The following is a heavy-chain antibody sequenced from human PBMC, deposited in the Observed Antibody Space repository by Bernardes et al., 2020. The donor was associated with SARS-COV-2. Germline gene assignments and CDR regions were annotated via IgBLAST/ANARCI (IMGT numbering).Heavy chain of an antibody. CDR2: ITGSGSTQ. CDR3: ARGTSYATPDHDY. D-gene: IGHD4-17*01. Sequence: GGSLRLSCVASGFTFNSHSMNWVRQAPGKGLEWLSSITGSGSTQYYTDSVKGRFIISRENDKNSVYLQMNSLRAEDTAVYYCARGTSYATPDHDYWGQGTLVTVSS. CDR1: GFTFNSHS. J-gene: IGHJ4*02. V-gene: IGHV3-48*01.